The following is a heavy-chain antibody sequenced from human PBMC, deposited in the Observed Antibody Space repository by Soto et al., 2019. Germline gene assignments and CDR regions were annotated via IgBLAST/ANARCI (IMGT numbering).Heavy chain of an antibody. V-gene: IGHV1-2*04. CDR2: INPNSGGT. D-gene: IGHD5-18*01. CDR1: GYTFTGYY. Sequence: GASVKVSCKASGYTFTGYYMHWVRQAPGQGLEWMGWINPNSGGTNYAQKFQGWVTMTRDTSISTAYMELSRLRSDDTAVYYCARLGVSESAMATPAYNWFDPWGQGTLVTVSS. CDR3: ARLGVSESAMATPAYNWFDP. J-gene: IGHJ5*02.